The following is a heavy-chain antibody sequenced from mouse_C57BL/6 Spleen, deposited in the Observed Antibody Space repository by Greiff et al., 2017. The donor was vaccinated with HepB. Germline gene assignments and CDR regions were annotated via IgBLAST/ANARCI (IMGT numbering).Heavy chain of an antibody. D-gene: IGHD1-1*01. V-gene: IGHV1-26*01. Sequence: EVQLQQSGPELVKPGASVKISCKASGYTFTDYYMNWVKQSHGKSLEWIGDIYPGGGYTNYNEKFKGKATLTADKSSSTAYMQFSSLTSEDSAIYYCARSYYGSGGYFDYWGQGTTLTVSS. CDR2: IYPGGGYT. CDR3: ARSYYGSGGYFDY. J-gene: IGHJ2*01. CDR1: GYTFTDYY.